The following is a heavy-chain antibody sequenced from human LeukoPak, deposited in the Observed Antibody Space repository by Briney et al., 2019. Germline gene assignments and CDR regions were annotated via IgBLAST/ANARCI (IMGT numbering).Heavy chain of an antibody. Sequence: GVSLRLSCAASGFTFSSYAMSWVRQAPGKGLEWVSAVSDSGGSTYYADSVKGRFTISRDNSKNTLYLQMNSLRAADTAVYYCAKGEKTRPFGGVIDYWGQGTLVTVSS. V-gene: IGHV3-23*01. D-gene: IGHD3-16*02. J-gene: IGHJ4*02. CDR2: VSDSGGST. CDR3: AKGEKTRPFGGVIDY. CDR1: GFTFSSYA.